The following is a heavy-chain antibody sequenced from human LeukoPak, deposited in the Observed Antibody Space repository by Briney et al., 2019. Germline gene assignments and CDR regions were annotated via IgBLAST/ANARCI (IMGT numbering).Heavy chain of an antibody. Sequence: SETLSLTCTVSGGSISSGGYYWSWIRQPPGKGLEWIGEINHSGSTNYNPSLKSRVTISVDTSKNQFSLKLSSVTAADTAVYYCARFGKFLDWGQGTLVTVSS. D-gene: IGHD3-10*01. CDR2: INHSGST. CDR1: GGSISSGGYY. CDR3: ARFGKFLD. V-gene: IGHV4-39*07. J-gene: IGHJ4*02.